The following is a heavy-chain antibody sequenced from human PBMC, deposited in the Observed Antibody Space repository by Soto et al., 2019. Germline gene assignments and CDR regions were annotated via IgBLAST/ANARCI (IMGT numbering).Heavy chain of an antibody. CDR2: IIPIFGTA. V-gene: IGHV1-69*13. CDR3: ARDRYYYDSSGYYTGPNWFDP. D-gene: IGHD3-22*01. CDR1: GGTFSSYA. Sequence: SVKVSCKASGGTFSSYAISWVRQAPGQGLEWMGGIIPIFGTANYAQKFQGRVTITADESTSTAYMELSSLRSEDTAVYYCARDRYYYDSSGYYTGPNWFDPWGQGTLVTVSS. J-gene: IGHJ5*02.